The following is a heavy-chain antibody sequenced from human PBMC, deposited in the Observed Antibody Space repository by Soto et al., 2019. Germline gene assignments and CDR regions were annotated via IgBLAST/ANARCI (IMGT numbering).Heavy chain of an antibody. CDR3: GRKTPVAGTE. Sequence: QLQLQESGPGLVRPSETLSLTCTVSGGSIGSNNYYWAWIRQPPGKGLEWIGSIYYTGSTYYNPSLRSRVSISVDTSNNQFSLNLNSVTVADTAQYYCGRKTPVAGTEWGQGTLVTVSA. CDR1: GGSIGSNNYY. J-gene: IGHJ4*02. CDR2: IYYTGST. D-gene: IGHD6-19*01. V-gene: IGHV4-39*01.